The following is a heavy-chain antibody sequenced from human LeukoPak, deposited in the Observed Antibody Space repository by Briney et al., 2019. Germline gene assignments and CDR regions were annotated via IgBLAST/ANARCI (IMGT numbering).Heavy chain of an antibody. CDR1: GGTFSSYA. D-gene: IGHD1-26*01. J-gene: IGHJ4*02. CDR3: ARVIIGSYPDY. CDR2: IIPIFGTA. V-gene: IGHV1-69*05. Sequence: ASVKVSCKASGGTFSSYAISWVRQAPGQGLEWMGRIIPIFGTANYAQKFQGRVTITTDESTSTAYMELRSLRSDDTAVYYCARVIIGSYPDYWGQGTLVTVSS.